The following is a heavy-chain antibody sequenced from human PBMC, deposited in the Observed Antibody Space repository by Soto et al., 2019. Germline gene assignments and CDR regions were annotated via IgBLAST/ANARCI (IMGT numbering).Heavy chain of an antibody. CDR3: ARYGYSGYDMYNWFDP. CDR2: IDPSDSYT. D-gene: IGHD5-12*01. Sequence: ESLKISCKGSGYSFTSYWISWVRQMPGKGLEWMGRIDPSDSYTNYSPSFQGHVTISADKSISTAYLQWSSLKASDTAMYYCARYGYSGYDMYNWFDPWGQGTLVTVSS. V-gene: IGHV5-10-1*01. CDR1: GYSFTSYW. J-gene: IGHJ5*02.